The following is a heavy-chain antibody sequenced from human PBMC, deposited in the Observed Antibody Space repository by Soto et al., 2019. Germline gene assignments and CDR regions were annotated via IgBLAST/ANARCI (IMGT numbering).Heavy chain of an antibody. D-gene: IGHD2-8*01. CDR3: ARQLNGEPRNRFDP. J-gene: IGHJ5*02. V-gene: IGHV4-39*01. CDR1: GGSISSYY. Sequence: PSETLSLTCTVSGGSISSYYWSWIRQPPGKGLEWIGSIYYSGSTYYNPSLKSRVTISVDTSKNQFSLKLSSVTAADTAVYYCARQLNGEPRNRFDPPGQGTLVTVSS. CDR2: IYYSGST.